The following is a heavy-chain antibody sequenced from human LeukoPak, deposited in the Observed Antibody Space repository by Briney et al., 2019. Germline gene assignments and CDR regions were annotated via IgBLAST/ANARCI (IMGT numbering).Heavy chain of an antibody. Sequence: PGGSLRLSCAASGFTVSSNYMGWVRQAPGKGLEWVSVIYSGGSTYYADSVKGRFTISRDNSKNTLYLQMNSLRAEDAAVYYCARDYGVAEGYWGQGTLVTVSS. J-gene: IGHJ4*02. CDR2: IYSGGST. CDR1: GFTVSSNY. CDR3: ARDYGVAEGY. D-gene: IGHD6-19*01. V-gene: IGHV3-53*01.